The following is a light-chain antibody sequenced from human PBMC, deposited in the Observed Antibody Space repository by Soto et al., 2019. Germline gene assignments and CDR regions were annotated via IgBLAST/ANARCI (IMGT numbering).Light chain of an antibody. Sequence: DIQMTQSPSSLSASLGDRITITCRASQSISSYLNWYQQKPGKAPKLLIHDASSLQSGVPSRFSGSGSGTHFTLTISSLQPEDFATDYCQQSYSSPPITFGQGTRLDIK. J-gene: IGKJ5*01. CDR3: QQSYSSPPIT. CDR1: QSISSY. V-gene: IGKV1-39*01. CDR2: DAS.